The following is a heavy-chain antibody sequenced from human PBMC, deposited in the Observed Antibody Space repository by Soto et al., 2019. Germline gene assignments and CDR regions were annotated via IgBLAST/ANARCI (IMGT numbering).Heavy chain of an antibody. V-gene: IGHV1-2*04. Sequence: QVHLVQSGAEVKKPGASVKVSCKASGYTFTGYYMHWVRQAPGQGLEWMGWINPKSGGTNYVQKYEGWVIKTGDPSMSTAYMAVSRFRSDDTGVYYGAGSADYGDYVVVFHYSGHGALDTVSS. CDR1: GYTFTGYY. CDR3: AGSADYGDYVVVFHY. D-gene: IGHD4-17*01. CDR2: INPKSGGT. J-gene: IGHJ4*01.